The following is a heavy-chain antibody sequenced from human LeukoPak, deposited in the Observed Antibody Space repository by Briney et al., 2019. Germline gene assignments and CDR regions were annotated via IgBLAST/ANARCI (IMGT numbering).Heavy chain of an antibody. D-gene: IGHD5-18*01. Sequence: PGGSLRLSCAASGFTFSDYYMSWIRQAPGKGLEWVSYISSSGSTIYYADSVKGRFTISRDNAKNTLYLQMNSLRAEDTAVYYCARARSSYGYGDAFDIWGQGTMVTVSS. CDR3: ARARSSYGYGDAFDI. V-gene: IGHV3-11*04. J-gene: IGHJ3*02. CDR1: GFTFSDYY. CDR2: ISSSGSTI.